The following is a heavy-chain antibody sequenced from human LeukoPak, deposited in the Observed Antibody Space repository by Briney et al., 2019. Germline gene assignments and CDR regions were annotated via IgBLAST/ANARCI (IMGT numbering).Heavy chain of an antibody. Sequence: PSENLSLTCGVSGGSISSYYWTWIRQPAGKGLEWIGRIYTSGSTNYNPSLKSRVTMSVDTSKNHFSLRLSSVTAADTAVYYCARASYYYDSSGYLRSYYFDYWGQGTLVTVSS. CDR3: ARASYYYDSSGYLRSYYFDY. J-gene: IGHJ4*02. D-gene: IGHD3-22*01. CDR2: IYTSGST. CDR1: GGSISSYY. V-gene: IGHV4-4*07.